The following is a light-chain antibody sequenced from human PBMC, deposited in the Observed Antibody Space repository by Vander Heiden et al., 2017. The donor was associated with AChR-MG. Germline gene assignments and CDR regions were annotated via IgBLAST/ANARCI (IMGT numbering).Light chain of an antibody. CDR3: QQYTHRPRST. V-gene: IGKV4-1*01. Sequence: DNVMTQSPDSLAVYLRYRATINCKSSRSVLYCSNNKNYLNWYQQKPGQSPKLLIYRVSTRESGVPDRFSGSGSGTDFTLKISRLQAEDVAVYYCQQYTHRPRSTFGHGTKVEIK. CDR2: RVS. J-gene: IGKJ1*01. CDR1: RSVLYCSNNKNY.